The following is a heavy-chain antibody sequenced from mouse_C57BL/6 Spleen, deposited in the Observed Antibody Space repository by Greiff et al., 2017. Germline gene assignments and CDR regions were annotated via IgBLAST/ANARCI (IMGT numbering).Heavy chain of an antibody. Sequence: VQLQQPGAELARPGASVKLSCKASGYTFTSYGISWVKQRTGQGLEWIGEIYPRSGNTYYNEKFKGKATLTADKSSSTAYMELRSLTSEDSAVYFWARGWYYGRGEPSFAYRGQGTLVTVSA. CDR1: GYTFTSYG. CDR3: ARGWYYGRGEPSFAY. V-gene: IGHV1-81*01. CDR2: IYPRSGNT. J-gene: IGHJ3*01. D-gene: IGHD1-1*01.